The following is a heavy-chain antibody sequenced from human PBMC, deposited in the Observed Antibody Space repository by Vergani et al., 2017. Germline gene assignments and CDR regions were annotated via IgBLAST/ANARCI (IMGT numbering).Heavy chain of an antibody. CDR2: ISGSGGST. Sequence: EVQLLESGGGLVQPGGSLRLSCAASGFTFSSYAMSWVRQAPGKGLEWVSAISGSGGSTYYADSVKGRFTISRDNSKNTLYLQMNSLRAEDTAVYYCAKDRPHIVVVTEGSAFDIWGQGTMVTVSS. J-gene: IGHJ3*02. V-gene: IGHV3-23*01. CDR3: AKDRPHIVVVTEGSAFDI. D-gene: IGHD2-21*02. CDR1: GFTFSSYA.